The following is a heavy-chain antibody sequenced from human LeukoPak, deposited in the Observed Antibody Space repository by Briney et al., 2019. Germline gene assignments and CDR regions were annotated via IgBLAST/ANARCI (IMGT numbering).Heavy chain of an antibody. Sequence: GESLKISCKASGYRFTSYWIGWVRQMPGKGLEWMGIIYPGDSDTRYSPSFRGRVTISADKSISTAYLQWSSLKAPDTAMYYCARPEEHGDYVHDAFDIWGQGTMVTVSS. V-gene: IGHV5-51*01. CDR1: GYRFTSYW. D-gene: IGHD4-17*01. J-gene: IGHJ3*02. CDR2: IYPGDSDT. CDR3: ARPEEHGDYVHDAFDI.